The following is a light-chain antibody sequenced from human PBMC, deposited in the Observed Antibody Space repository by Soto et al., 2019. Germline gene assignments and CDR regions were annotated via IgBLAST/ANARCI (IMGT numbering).Light chain of an antibody. Sequence: QSLLTQPASLSGSPGQSITISCTGTISDIGAYDYVSWFQQHPGKAPKLMISEVNNRPSGVSNRFSGSKSGNTAYLTISGLQVEDEAEYFRFSFTTTSTHVFGTGTKVTVL. V-gene: IGLV2-14*01. CDR3: FSFTTTSTHV. CDR2: EVN. J-gene: IGLJ1*01. CDR1: ISDIGAYDY.